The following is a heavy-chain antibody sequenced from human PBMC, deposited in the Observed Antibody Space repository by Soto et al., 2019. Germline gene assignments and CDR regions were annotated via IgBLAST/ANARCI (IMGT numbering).Heavy chain of an antibody. CDR3: AKDGSTRGDYYYYMDV. J-gene: IGHJ6*03. CDR2: ISGSGGST. Sequence: EVQLLESGGGLVQPGGSLRLSCAASGFTFSSYAMSWVRQAPGKGLEWVSAISGSGGSTYYADSVKGRFTISRDNSKNTLYLQMNSLRAEDTAVYYCAKDGSTRGDYYYYMDVWGKGTTVTVSS. D-gene: IGHD2-2*01. CDR1: GFTFSSYA. V-gene: IGHV3-23*01.